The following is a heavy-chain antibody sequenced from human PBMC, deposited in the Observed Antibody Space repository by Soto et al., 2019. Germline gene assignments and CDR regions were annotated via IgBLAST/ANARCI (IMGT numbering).Heavy chain of an antibody. J-gene: IGHJ4*02. CDR1: GFSISSSSYY. CDR3: ARQYYFGSGSYYSRPFDF. D-gene: IGHD3-10*01. Sequence: PSETLSLTCAVSGFSISSSSYYWGWLRPPPGKGREWIGRIYYDRNTYYNPSLTSRVTISVDTAKNQFSLKLSSATAADTAVYYCARQYYFGSGSYYSRPFDFWGQGTLVTVSS. V-gene: IGHV4-39*01. CDR2: IYYDRNT.